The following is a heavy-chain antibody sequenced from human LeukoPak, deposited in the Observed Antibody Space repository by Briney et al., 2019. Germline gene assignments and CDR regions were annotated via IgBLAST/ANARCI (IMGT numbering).Heavy chain of an antibody. D-gene: IGHD1-14*01. CDR1: GASVSNYY. J-gene: IGHJ4*02. CDR2: IHNGAST. V-gene: IGHV4-4*07. Sequence: PSETLSLTCTVSGASVSNYYWSWIRQPAGKGREGMGRIHNGASTNYNPSLQSRISMSVDTSKNQFSLRLKSVTAADTAVYYCARQPIGPYYFDYWGQGTLVTVSS. CDR3: ARQPIGPYYFDY.